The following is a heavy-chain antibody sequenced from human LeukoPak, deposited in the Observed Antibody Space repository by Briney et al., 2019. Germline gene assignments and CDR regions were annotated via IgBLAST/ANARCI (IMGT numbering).Heavy chain of an antibody. CDR1: GYTFTSYY. D-gene: IGHD3-22*01. J-gene: IGHJ4*02. CDR3: ARLYYDSSGYYYFDY. CDR2: INPSGGST. Sequence: APVKVSCKASGYTFTSYYMHWVRQAPGQGLEWMGIINPSGGSTSYAQKFQGRVTMTRDTSTSTVYMELSSLRSEDTAVYYCARLYYDSSGYYYFDYWGQGTLVTVSS. V-gene: IGHV1-46*01.